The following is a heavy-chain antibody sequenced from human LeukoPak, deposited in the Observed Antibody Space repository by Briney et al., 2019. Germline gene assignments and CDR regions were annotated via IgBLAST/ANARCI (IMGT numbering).Heavy chain of an antibody. V-gene: IGHV4-59*01. D-gene: IGHD1-26*01. J-gene: IGHJ4*02. CDR3: ASLYSGSSLEDY. CDR1: GGSISSYY. CDR2: IYYSGST. Sequence: PSETLSLTCTVSGGSISSYYWSWIRQPPGKGLEWIGYIYYSGSTNYNPSLKSRVTISVDTSKNQSTLKLSSVTAADTAVYYCASLYSGSSLEDYWGQGTLVTVSS.